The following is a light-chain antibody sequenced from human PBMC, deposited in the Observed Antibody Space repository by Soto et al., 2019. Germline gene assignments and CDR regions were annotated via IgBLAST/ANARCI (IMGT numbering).Light chain of an antibody. Sequence: QSALTQPASVSGSPGQSITISCTGSSSDVGGYNYVSWYQQYPGKAPKVMIYDVCDRPSGVSNRFSGYKSGNTASLTISGLQAEDEADYYCTSYTSIGSYVFGTGTKLTVL. J-gene: IGLJ1*01. V-gene: IGLV2-14*01. CDR1: SSDVGGYNY. CDR3: TSYTSIGSYV. CDR2: DVC.